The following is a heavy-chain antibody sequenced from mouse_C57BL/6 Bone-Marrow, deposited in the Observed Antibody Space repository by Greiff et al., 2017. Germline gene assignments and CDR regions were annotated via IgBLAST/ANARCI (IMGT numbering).Heavy chain of an antibody. D-gene: IGHD1-1*01. V-gene: IGHV1-54*01. CDR3: ARDHYYGSRSWFAY. J-gene: IGHJ3*01. Sequence: QVQLQQSGAELVRPGTSVKVSCKASGYAFTNYLIEWVKQRPGQGLEWIGVINPGSGGTNYNEKFKGKATLTADKSSSTAYMQLSSLTSEESAVYFCARDHYYGSRSWFAYWGQGTLVTVSA. CDR1: GYAFTNYL. CDR2: INPGSGGT.